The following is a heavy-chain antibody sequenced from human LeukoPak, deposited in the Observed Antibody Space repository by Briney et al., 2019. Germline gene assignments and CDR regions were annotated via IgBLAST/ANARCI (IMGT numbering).Heavy chain of an antibody. V-gene: IGHV3-53*01. CDR1: GFTVSSNS. CDR2: IYSGGSI. CDR3: ARDIAYYFYMDV. Sequence: GGSLRLSCGASGFTVSSNSLTWVSQAPGKGLEWVSVIYSGGSIYYADSVKGRFTISRDNSKNTLYLQMNSLRAEDTAVYYCARDIAYYFYMDVWGKGTTVTVSS. D-gene: IGHD2-15*01. J-gene: IGHJ6*03.